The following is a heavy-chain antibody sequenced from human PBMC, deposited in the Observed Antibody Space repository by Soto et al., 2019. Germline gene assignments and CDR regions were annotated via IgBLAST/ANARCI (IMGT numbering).Heavy chain of an antibody. Sequence: QVQLVESGGGVVQPGRSLRLSCAASGFTFSSYGMHWVRQAPGKGLEWVAVIWYDGSNKYYADSVKGRFTISRDNSKNTLYLQMNSLRAEDTAVYYCAILWFGENLFDYWGQGTLVTVSS. CDR1: GFTFSSYG. V-gene: IGHV3-33*01. CDR3: AILWFGENLFDY. D-gene: IGHD3-10*01. J-gene: IGHJ4*02. CDR2: IWYDGSNK.